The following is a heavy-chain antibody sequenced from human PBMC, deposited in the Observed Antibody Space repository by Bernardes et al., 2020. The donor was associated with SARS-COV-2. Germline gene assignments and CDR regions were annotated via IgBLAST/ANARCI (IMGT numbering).Heavy chain of an antibody. J-gene: IGHJ4*02. CDR2: INPDGSST. Sequence: GGSLRLSCAASGLTLSNYWIHWVRQAPGKGLVWLSRINPDGSSTSSAASAKDRFTISRDNVKNTVYLQMNSLRAEDTALYYCGRGGNYYLDYWGQGTLVTVSS. CDR1: GLTLSNYW. CDR3: GRGGNYYLDY. V-gene: IGHV3-74*01.